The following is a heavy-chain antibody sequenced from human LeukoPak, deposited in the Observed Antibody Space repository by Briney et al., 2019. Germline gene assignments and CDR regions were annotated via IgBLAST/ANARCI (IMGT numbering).Heavy chain of an antibody. V-gene: IGHV3-23*01. CDR3: AKDEWIVGYYYYYGMDV. CDR2: ISGSGGST. J-gene: IGHJ6*02. D-gene: IGHD1-26*01. Sequence: GGSLRLSCAASGFTFSSYAMSWVRQAPGKGLEWVSAISGSGGSTYYADSVRGRFTISRDNSKNTLYLQMNSLRAEDTAVYYCAKDEWIVGYYYYYGMDVWGQGTTVTVSS. CDR1: GFTFSSYA.